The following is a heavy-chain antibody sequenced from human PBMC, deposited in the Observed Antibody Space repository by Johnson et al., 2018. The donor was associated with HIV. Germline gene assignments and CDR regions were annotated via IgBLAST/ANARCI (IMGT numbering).Heavy chain of an antibody. CDR2: ISSSGSTI. CDR1: GFTFSDSH. CDR3: ARGRWLQMGTGDDTFDI. J-gene: IGHJ3*02. Sequence: QVQLVESGGGLVKPGGSLRLSCAASGFTFSDSHMTWIRQAPGRGLEWVSYISSSGSTIYYADSVKGRFTLSRDNAKNSLYLQMNSLRAEDTAVYYCARGRWLQMGTGDDTFDIWGQGTMVTVSS. D-gene: IGHD5-24*01. V-gene: IGHV3-11*04.